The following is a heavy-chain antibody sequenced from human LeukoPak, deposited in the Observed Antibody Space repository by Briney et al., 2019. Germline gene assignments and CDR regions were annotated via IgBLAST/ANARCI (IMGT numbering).Heavy chain of an antibody. Sequence: SETLSLTCTVSGGSISSTNYYWGWIRQPPGKGLEWIGYIYHSGSTYYNPSLKSRVTISVDRSKNQFSLKLSSVTAADTAVHYCARTPGYSSSWYYFDYWGQGTLVTVSS. CDR2: IYHSGST. CDR1: GGSISSTNYY. V-gene: IGHV4-39*07. CDR3: ARTPGYSSSWYYFDY. J-gene: IGHJ4*02. D-gene: IGHD6-13*01.